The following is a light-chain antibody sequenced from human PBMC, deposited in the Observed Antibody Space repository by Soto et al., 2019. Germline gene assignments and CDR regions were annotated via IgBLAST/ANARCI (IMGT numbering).Light chain of an antibody. CDR2: GAS. V-gene: IGKV1-39*01. J-gene: IGKJ2*01. CDR3: QQSYSALTYT. CDR1: ENISRN. Sequence: DIQMTQSPFSLSASVGDRVTITCRASENISRNLNWYRQKFGKAPELLIYGASSLQSGVSSRFSGSGSGTDFTLTISSLQAEDFATYYCQQSYSALTYTFGQGTKVEVK.